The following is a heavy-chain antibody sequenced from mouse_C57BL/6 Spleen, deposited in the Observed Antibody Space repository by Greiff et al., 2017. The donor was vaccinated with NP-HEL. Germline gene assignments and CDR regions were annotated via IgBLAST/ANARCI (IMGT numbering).Heavy chain of an antibody. D-gene: IGHD1-1*01. Sequence: QVQLQQPGAELVKPGASVKLSCKASGYTFTSYWMQWVKQRPGQGLEWIGEIDPSDSYTNYNQKFKGKATLTVDTSSSTAYMQLSSLTSEDSAVYYCAPILHSMDYGGQGTSVTVSS. V-gene: IGHV1-50*01. J-gene: IGHJ4*01. CDR1: GYTFTSYW. CDR3: APILHSMDY. CDR2: IDPSDSYT.